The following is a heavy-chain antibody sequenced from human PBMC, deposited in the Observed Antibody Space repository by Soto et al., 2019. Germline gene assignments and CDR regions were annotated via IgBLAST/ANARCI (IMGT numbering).Heavy chain of an antibody. CDR2: ISSSSSTI. V-gene: IGHV3-48*02. D-gene: IGHD4-17*01. CDR3: ARENYGDYLNWFDP. Sequence: PGGSLRFSYAASGFTFSSYSMNWVRQAPGKGLEWVSYISSSSSTIYYADSVKGRFTISRDNAKNSLYLQMNSLRDEDTAVYYCARENYGDYLNWFDPWGQGTLVTVSS. J-gene: IGHJ5*02. CDR1: GFTFSSYS.